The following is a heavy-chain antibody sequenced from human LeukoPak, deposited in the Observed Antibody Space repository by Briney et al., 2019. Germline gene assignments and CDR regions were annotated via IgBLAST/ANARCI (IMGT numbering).Heavy chain of an antibody. V-gene: IGHV3-66*02. CDR2: IYSGGIT. CDR3: ARRHSSGSD. D-gene: IGHD6-19*01. CDR1: GFTVSTNY. Sequence: GGSLRLSCAASGFTVSTNYVGWVRQAPGKGLEWVSVIYSGGITYYADSVKGRFTISRDNSKNTLNLQMNSLRAEDTAIYYCARRHSSGSDWGQGTLVTVSS. J-gene: IGHJ4*02.